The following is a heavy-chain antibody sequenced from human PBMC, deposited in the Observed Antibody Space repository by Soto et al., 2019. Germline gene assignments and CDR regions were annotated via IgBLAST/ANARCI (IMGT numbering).Heavy chain of an antibody. V-gene: IGHV1-69*06. CDR1: GGTFSSYA. D-gene: IGHD6-6*01. J-gene: IGHJ4*02. CDR3: ARGWQLASSLED. Sequence: QVPLEQSGAEVKKVGSSVKVSCKASGGTFSSYAINWVRQAPGQGLQWMGGIVPMFGTTSYPQKFQGRVTITADKSTGTAHMQLNSLTSDDTAVYYCARGWQLASSLEDWGQGTPLIVSS. CDR2: IVPMFGTT.